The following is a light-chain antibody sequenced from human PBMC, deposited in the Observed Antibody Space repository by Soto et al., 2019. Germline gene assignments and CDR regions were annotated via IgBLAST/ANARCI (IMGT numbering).Light chain of an antibody. J-gene: IGKJ1*01. CDR2: DAA. V-gene: IGKV1-9*01. Sequence: IQPSQSPHFLSASVGDRVTITCRASPAIASFLAWYQQKPGTAPKLLIYDAATLQSGVPSRFSGSRSGTEYTLTIGSLQPEDLATYYCQQLNGSPWTFGQGTKVDIK. CDR3: QQLNGSPWT. CDR1: PAIASF.